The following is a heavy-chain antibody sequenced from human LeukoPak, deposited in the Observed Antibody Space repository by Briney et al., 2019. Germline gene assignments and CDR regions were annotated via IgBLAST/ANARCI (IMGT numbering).Heavy chain of an antibody. Sequence: SQTLSLTCAISGDSVSSNSAAWTWIRQSPSRGLEWLGRTYYRSKWSTDYAVSVKSRITVNPDTSKNQFSLQPNSVTPGDTAVYYCARLENWAFDYWGQGTLITVSS. CDR1: GDSVSSNSAA. J-gene: IGHJ4*02. CDR3: ARLENWAFDY. D-gene: IGHD7-27*01. CDR2: TYYRSKWST. V-gene: IGHV6-1*01.